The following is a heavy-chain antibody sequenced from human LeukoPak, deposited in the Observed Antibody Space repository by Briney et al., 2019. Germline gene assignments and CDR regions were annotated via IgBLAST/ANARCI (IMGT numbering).Heavy chain of an antibody. V-gene: IGHV5-51*01. J-gene: IGHJ6*02. D-gene: IGHD2-15*01. CDR1: GYSFTSYW. CDR3: ARLSCSGGNCYYYYYGMDV. CDR2: IYPGDSDT. Sequence: GESLRISCKGSGYSFTSYWIGLVRQMPGKGLEWMGIIYPGDSDTRYSPSFQGQVTMSADKSISTAYLQWSSLKASDTAMYYCARLSCSGGNCYYYYYGMDVWGQGTTVTVSS.